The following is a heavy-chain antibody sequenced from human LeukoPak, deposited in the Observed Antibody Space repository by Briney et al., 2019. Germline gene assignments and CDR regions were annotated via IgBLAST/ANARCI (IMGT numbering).Heavy chain of an antibody. Sequence: GGSLRLSCAASGFTFSSYAMSWVRQAPGKGLEWVSAISGSGGSTYYADSVKGRFTISRDNSKNTLYLQMNSLGAEDTAVYYCAKDGRTHSGSYDFDYWGQGTLVTVSS. V-gene: IGHV3-23*01. CDR3: AKDGRTHSGSYDFDY. D-gene: IGHD1-26*01. CDR2: ISGSGGST. J-gene: IGHJ4*02. CDR1: GFTFSSYA.